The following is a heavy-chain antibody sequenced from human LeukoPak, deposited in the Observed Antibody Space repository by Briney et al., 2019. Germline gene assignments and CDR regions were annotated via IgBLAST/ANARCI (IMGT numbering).Heavy chain of an antibody. D-gene: IGHD3-16*01. CDR1: GGSISSYY. CDR3: AREGGDFRFVDI. Sequence: SETLSLTCTVSGGSISSYYWSWIRQPPGKGLEWIGYIDDSGSTNYNPSLKSRVTISVDTSKNQFSLKLSSVTAADTAVYYCAREGGDFRFVDIWGQGTMVIVSS. CDR2: IDDSGST. J-gene: IGHJ3*02. V-gene: IGHV4-59*01.